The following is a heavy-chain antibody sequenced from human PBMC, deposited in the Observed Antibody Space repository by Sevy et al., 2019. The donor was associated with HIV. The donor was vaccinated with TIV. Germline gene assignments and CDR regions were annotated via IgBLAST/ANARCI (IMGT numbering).Heavy chain of an antibody. D-gene: IGHD2-2*02. CDR1: GFTFGDYA. CDR3: TRYCSSTSCYSRGDYGMDV. J-gene: IGHJ6*02. Sequence: GGSLRLSCTASGFTFGDYAMSWVRQAPGKGLEWVGFIRSKAYGGTTKYAASVKGRLTISRDDSKSMAYLQMNSLKTADTAVYYCTRYCSSTSCYSRGDYGMDVWGQGTTVTVSS. V-gene: IGHV3-49*04. CDR2: IRSKAYGGTT.